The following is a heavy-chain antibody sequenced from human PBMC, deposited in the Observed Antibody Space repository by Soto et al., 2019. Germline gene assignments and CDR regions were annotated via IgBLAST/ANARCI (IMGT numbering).Heavy chain of an antibody. CDR3: ARDGLDNNWFDP. CDR2: IYYSGST. V-gene: IGHV4-61*01. Sequence: PSETLSLTCTVSGGSVSSGSYYWSWIRQPPGKGLEWIGYIYYSGSTNYNPSLKSRVTISVDTSKNQFSLKLSSVTAADTAVYYCARDGLDNNWFDPWGQGTLVTVSS. CDR1: GGSVSSGSYY. J-gene: IGHJ5*02. D-gene: IGHD1-1*01.